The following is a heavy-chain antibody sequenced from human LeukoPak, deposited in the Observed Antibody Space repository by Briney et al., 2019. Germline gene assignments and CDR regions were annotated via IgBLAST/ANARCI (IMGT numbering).Heavy chain of an antibody. D-gene: IGHD2-8*01. J-gene: IGHJ4*02. CDR2: IYYSGST. V-gene: IGHV4-59*01. CDR1: GGSISSYY. Sequence: SETLSLTCTVSGGSISSYYWSWIRQPPGKGREWSRYIYYSGSTNSNPSLQSRVTISVDTSRNRFSLKPSWVTAADTAVYFFARVPPYGPPHYYFDYGGQGTLLTLSS. CDR3: ARVPPYGPPHYYFDY.